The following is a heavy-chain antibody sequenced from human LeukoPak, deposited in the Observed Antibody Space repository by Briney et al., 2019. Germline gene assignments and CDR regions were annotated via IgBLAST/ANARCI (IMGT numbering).Heavy chain of an antibody. CDR2: ISHSGST. Sequence: SETLSLTCTVSGYFISSGYYWGWIRQPPGKRLEWIGSISHSGSTFFNPSLKSRLAISVDTSKNQFSLKLNSVTAADTAVYYCAREAYFASGRPFYWGQGTLVTVSS. V-gene: IGHV4-38-2*02. CDR1: GYFISSGYY. CDR3: AREAYFASGRPFY. D-gene: IGHD3-10*01. J-gene: IGHJ4*02.